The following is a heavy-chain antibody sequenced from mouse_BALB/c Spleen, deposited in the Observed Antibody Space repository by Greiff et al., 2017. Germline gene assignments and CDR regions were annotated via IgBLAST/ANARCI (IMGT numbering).Heavy chain of an antibody. V-gene: IGHV1-9*01. CDR3: ARFLEGFAY. D-gene: IGHD2-10*02. J-gene: IGHJ3*01. CDR2: ILPGSGST. CDR1: GYTFSSYW. Sequence: VKLMESGAELMKPGASVKISCKATGYTFSSYWIEWVKQRPGHGLEWIGEILPGSGSTNYNEKFKGKATFTADTSSNTAYMQLSSLTSEDSAVYYCARFLEGFAYWGQGTLVTVSA.